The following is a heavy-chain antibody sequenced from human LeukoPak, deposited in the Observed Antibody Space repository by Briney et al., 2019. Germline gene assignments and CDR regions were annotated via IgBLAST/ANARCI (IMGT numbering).Heavy chain of an antibody. J-gene: IGHJ6*03. CDR2: IYASGST. V-gene: IGHV4-61*02. Sequence: SETLSLTCTVSGGSISSGSYYWSWIRQPAGKGLEWMGRIYASGSTNYNPSLKSRVTISVDTSKNQVSLQLSSVTAADTAVYYCASLRHGYHYYYYMDVWGKGTTVTVSS. CDR3: ASLRHGYHYYYYMDV. CDR1: GGSISSGSYY.